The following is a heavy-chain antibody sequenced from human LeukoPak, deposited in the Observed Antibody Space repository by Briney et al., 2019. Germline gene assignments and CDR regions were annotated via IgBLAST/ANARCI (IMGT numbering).Heavy chain of an antibody. D-gene: IGHD5-24*01. J-gene: IGHJ4*02. V-gene: IGHV4-61*02. CDR1: GTSVRSGTFY. CDR2: LSSSGNT. CDR3: ARGGSRFFRD. Sequence: PSETLSLTCRVSGTSVRSGTFYWSWIRKPAGRGLEWIGRLSSSGNTNYNPSLKNRATMSADTSQNSVSLHLNSVTSADTAVYYCARGGSRFFRDWGQGRLVTVSS.